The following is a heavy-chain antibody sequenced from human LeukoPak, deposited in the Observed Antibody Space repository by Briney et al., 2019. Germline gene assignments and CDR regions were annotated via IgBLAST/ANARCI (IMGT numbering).Heavy chain of an antibody. D-gene: IGHD1-26*01. CDR3: ARGTVRGSYFDY. V-gene: IGHV3-7*03. CDR2: IKQDGSEK. J-gene: IGHJ4*02. CDR1: EFIFSNYW. Sequence: GGSLRLSCAASEFIFSNYWMSWVRQAPGKGLEWVANIKQDGSEKYFVDSVKGRFTISRDNAKNSLYLQMNSLRAEDTAVYYCARGTVRGSYFDYWGQGTLVTVSS.